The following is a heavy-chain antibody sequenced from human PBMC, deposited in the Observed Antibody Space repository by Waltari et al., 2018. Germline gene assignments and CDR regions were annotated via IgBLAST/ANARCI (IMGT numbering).Heavy chain of an antibody. CDR3: ATAVVGATSYYGMDV. D-gene: IGHD1-26*01. CDR2: IYTSGST. Sequence: QVQLQESGPGLVKPSQTLSLTCTVSGGSISSGSSYWSWIRQPAGKGLEWIGRIYTSGSTNYNPSLKSRVTISVDTSKNQFSLKLSSLRSEDTAVYYCATAVVGATSYYGMDVWGQGTTVTVSS. V-gene: IGHV4-61*02. CDR1: GGSISSGSSY. J-gene: IGHJ6*02.